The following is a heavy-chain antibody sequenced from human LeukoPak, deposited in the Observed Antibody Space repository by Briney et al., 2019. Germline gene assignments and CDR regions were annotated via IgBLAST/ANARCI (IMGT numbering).Heavy chain of an antibody. D-gene: IGHD1-26*01. Sequence: GGSLRLSCAASGFTFSSYAMSWVRQAPGKGLEWVSGISGSGGSTYYADSVKGRFTISRDNSKNTLYLQMNSPRAEDTAVYYCARPRAGATGYDAFDIWGQGTMVTVSA. CDR3: ARPRAGATGYDAFDI. CDR1: GFTFSSYA. CDR2: ISGSGGST. V-gene: IGHV3-23*01. J-gene: IGHJ3*02.